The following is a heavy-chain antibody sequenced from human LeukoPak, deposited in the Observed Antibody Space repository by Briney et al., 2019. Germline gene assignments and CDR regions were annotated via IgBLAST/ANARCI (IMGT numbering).Heavy chain of an antibody. D-gene: IGHD3-16*01. J-gene: IGHJ4*02. CDR2: ISSSGTTI. V-gene: IGHV3-48*03. CDR3: ARGGRGSPDYDFDY. CDR1: GFTFSSYE. Sequence: PGGSLRLSCAASGFTFSSYEMNWVSQAPGKGLEWVSFISSSGTTIYYADSVKGRFTISRDNAKNSLYLQMNSLRAEDTAVYYCARGGRGSPDYDFDYWGQGTLVTVSS.